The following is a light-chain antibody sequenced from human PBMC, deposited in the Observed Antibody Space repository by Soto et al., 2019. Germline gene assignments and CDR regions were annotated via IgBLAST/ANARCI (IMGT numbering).Light chain of an antibody. V-gene: IGKV1-33*01. CDR3: QQYDNLLLT. J-gene: IGKJ4*01. Sequence: DIQMTQSPSSLSASVEDRVTITCQASQDISNYLNWYQQKPGKAPKLLIYDASNLETGVPSRFSGSGSGTDFTFTISSLQPEDIATYYCQQYDNLLLTFGGGTKVDI. CDR1: QDISNY. CDR2: DAS.